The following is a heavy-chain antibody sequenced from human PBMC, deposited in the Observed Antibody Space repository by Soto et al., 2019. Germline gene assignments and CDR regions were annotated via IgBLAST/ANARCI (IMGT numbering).Heavy chain of an antibody. CDR3: ARCRYSSSSYYYYYGMDV. V-gene: IGHV1-69*01. CDR1: GGTFSSYA. CDR2: IIPIFGTA. D-gene: IGHD6-6*01. J-gene: IGHJ6*02. Sequence: QVQLVQSGAEVKKPGSSVKVSCKASGGTFSSYAISWVRQAPGQGLEWMGGIIPIFGTANYAQKFQGRVTITADESPSTAYMELSSLRSEDTAVYYCARCRYSSSSYYYYYGMDVWGQGTTVTVSS.